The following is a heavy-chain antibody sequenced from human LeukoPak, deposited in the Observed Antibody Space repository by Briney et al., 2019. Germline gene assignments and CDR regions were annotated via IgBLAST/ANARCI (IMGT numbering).Heavy chain of an antibody. CDR1: GFTFTSHG. CDR3: AKDPNYDSSGYYYVFAYFQH. V-gene: IGHV3-23*01. J-gene: IGHJ1*01. Sequence: GGSLRLSCAASGFTFTSHGMNWVRQAPGKGLEWVSGIIPSGHTTYYADSVRGRFTISRDNSRNTLYLQMNSLRAEDTAVYYCAKDPNYDSSGYYYVFAYFQHWGQGTLVTVSS. CDR2: IIPSGHTT. D-gene: IGHD3-22*01.